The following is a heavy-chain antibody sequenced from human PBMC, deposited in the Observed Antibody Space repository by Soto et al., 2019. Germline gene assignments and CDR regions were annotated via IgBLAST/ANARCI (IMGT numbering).Heavy chain of an antibody. V-gene: IGHV3-33*06. CDR2: IWYDGSNK. CDR1: GFTFSSYA. Sequence: GGSLRLSCAASGFTFSSYAMTWVRQAPGKGLEWVAVIWYDGSNKYYADSVKGRFTISRDNSKNTLYLQMNSLRAEDTAVYFCAKDPNGDYLGAFDNWGQGTLVTVSS. J-gene: IGHJ4*02. CDR3: AKDPNGDYLGAFDN. D-gene: IGHD4-17*01.